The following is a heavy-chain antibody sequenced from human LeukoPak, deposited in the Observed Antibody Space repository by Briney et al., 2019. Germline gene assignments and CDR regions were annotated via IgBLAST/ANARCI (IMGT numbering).Heavy chain of an antibody. CDR2: FDPEDGET. Sequence: GASVKVSCKVSGYTLTELSMHWVRQAPGKGLEWMGGFDPEDGETIYAQKFQGRVTMTEDTSTDTAYMELSSLRSEDTAVYYCATFHYYYDSSGLFHWGQGTLVTVSS. CDR1: GYTLTELS. J-gene: IGHJ4*02. D-gene: IGHD3-22*01. V-gene: IGHV1-24*01. CDR3: ATFHYYYDSSGLFH.